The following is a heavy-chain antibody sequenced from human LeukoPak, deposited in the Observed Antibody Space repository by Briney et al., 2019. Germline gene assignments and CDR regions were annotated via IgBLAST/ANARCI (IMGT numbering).Heavy chain of an antibody. CDR3: ASTSPYYYYMDV. J-gene: IGHJ6*03. Sequence: GASVKVSCKASGYTFTSYGISWVRQAPGQGLEWMGLISAYNGNTNYAQKLQGRGTMTTDTSTSTAYMELRSLRSDDTAVYYCASTSPYYYYMDVWGKGTTVTVSS. V-gene: IGHV1-18*01. CDR1: GYTFTSYG. CDR2: ISAYNGNT.